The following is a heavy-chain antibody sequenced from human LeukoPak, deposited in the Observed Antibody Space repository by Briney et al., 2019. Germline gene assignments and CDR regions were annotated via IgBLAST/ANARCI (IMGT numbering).Heavy chain of an antibody. CDR2: ILASGRTT. Sequence: GGSLRLSCAASGFTFGAFAMAWVRQAPGKGLEWVSGILASGRTTYYADSVKGRFTIPRDNSKNTVYLQMDSLGADDTAIYFCAKDLNSGDGKWEFDPWGQGTLVTVP. CDR1: GFTFGAFA. V-gene: IGHV3-23*01. D-gene: IGHD4-17*01. J-gene: IGHJ5*02. CDR3: AKDLNSGDGKWEFDP.